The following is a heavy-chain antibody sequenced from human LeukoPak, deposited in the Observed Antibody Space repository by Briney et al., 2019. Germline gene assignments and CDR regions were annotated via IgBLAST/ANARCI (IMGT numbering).Heavy chain of an antibody. Sequence: PSGTLSLTCAVSGGSISSSNWWSWVRQPPGKGLEWIGYIYYSGSTNYNPSLKSRVTISVDTSKNQFSLKLSSVTAADTAVYYCARASSGSYPFDYWGQGTLVTVSS. CDR2: IYYSGST. V-gene: IGHV4-4*02. D-gene: IGHD3-10*01. CDR3: ARASSGSYPFDY. J-gene: IGHJ4*02. CDR1: GGSISSSNW.